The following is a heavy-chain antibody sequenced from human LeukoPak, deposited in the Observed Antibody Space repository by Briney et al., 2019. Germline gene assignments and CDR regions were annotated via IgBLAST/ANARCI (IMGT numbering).Heavy chain of an antibody. V-gene: IGHV3-74*01. J-gene: IGHJ6*03. D-gene: IGHD5-18*01. Sequence: GGSLRLSCAASGFTFSSYWMHWVRQAPGKGLVWVSRINSDGSSTSYADSVKGRFTISRDNAKNTLNLQMNSLRAEDTAVYYGARDPPDEAAIYYYMDVWGKGTTVTVSS. CDR3: ARDPPDEAAIYYYMDV. CDR1: GFTFSSYW. CDR2: INSDGSST.